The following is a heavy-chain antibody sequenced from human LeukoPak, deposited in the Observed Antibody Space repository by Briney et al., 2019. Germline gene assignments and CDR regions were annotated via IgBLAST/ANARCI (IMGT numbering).Heavy chain of an antibody. CDR3: ARSYYYDSRTPYYYYGMDV. CDR1: GYSFTSYW. CDR2: IYPGDSDT. D-gene: IGHD3-22*01. J-gene: IGHJ6*02. V-gene: IGHV5-51*01. Sequence: GESLKISCKGSGYSFTSYWIGWVRQMPGKGLEWMGIIYPGDSDTRYSPSFQGQVTISADKSISTAYLQWSSLKASDTAMYYCARSYYYDSRTPYYYYGMDVWGQGTTVTVSS.